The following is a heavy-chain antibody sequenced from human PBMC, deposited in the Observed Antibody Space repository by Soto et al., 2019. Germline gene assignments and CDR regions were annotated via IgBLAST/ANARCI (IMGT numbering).Heavy chain of an antibody. CDR2: IDSNNGNT. CDR1: GYTFASYG. J-gene: IGHJ4*02. V-gene: IGHV1-18*04. D-gene: IGHD6-19*01. CDR3: ARVAVAGFWYLDY. Sequence: ASVKVSCKASGYTFASYGISWVRQAPGQGLEYMGWIDSNNGNTGYVQKFQGRVTMTTDTSTTTTYMELRGLRSDDTALYYCARVAVAGFWYLDYWGQGTMVTVSS.